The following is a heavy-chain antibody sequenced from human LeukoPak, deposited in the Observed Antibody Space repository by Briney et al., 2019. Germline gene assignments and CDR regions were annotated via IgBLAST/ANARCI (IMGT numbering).Heavy chain of an antibody. V-gene: IGHV4-31*03. D-gene: IGHD2-2*01. J-gene: IGHJ4*02. CDR1: GGSISSGGYY. CDR3: ASGGAYCSSTSCYAFDY. Sequence: SQTLSLTCTVSGGSISSGGYYWSWLRQHPGKGLEWIGYIYYSGSTYYNPSLKSRVTISVDTSKNQFSLKLSSVTAADTAVDYCASGGAYCSSTSCYAFDYWGQGTLVTVSS. CDR2: IYYSGST.